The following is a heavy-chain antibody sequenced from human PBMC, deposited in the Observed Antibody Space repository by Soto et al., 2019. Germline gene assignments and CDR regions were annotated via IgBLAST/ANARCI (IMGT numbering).Heavy chain of an antibody. CDR3: VRDLGSGWYNRN. Sequence: QVQLVQSGAEVRKPGSSVKVSCQASGGTSGSYSISWIRQAPGQGLEWLGRIVPILRLANYAQKFQGRVTITADMSTSTAYMELTSLRPEDTALYYCVRDLGSGWYNRNWGQGTLVSVSS. D-gene: IGHD6-19*01. J-gene: IGHJ4*02. V-gene: IGHV1-69*08. CDR1: GGTSGSYS. CDR2: IVPILRLA.